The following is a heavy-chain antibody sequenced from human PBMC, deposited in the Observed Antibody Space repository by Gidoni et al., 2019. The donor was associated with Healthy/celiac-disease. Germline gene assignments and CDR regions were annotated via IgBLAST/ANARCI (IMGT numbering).Heavy chain of an antibody. V-gene: IGHV3-48*03. CDR2: NSSSGSTI. D-gene: IGHD2-15*01. Sequence: EVQLVESGGGLVQPGGSLRLSCAASGFTFSSYEMNWVRQAPGKGLEWVSYNSSSGSTIYYADDVKDRLTITRDNANNSLYLQMNSRRAEETTVYYCARDCSGGSCYSYYYYYGMDVWGQGTTVTVSS. CDR1: GFTFSSYE. CDR3: ARDCSGGSCYSYYYYYGMDV. J-gene: IGHJ6*02.